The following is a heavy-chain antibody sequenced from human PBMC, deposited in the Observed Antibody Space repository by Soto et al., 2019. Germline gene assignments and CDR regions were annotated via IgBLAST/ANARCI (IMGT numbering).Heavy chain of an antibody. D-gene: IGHD1-26*01. Sequence: SETLSLTCTISGGSISSGGYYWSWIRQHPGKGLELIGYIYDSGSTYSNPSLKSRVIVSVDTSQNQFSLKLSSVTAADTAVYYSLRNSPRYFFDQWGRGNLVTVS. CDR1: GGSISSGGYY. CDR2: IYDSGST. J-gene: IGHJ4*02. V-gene: IGHV4-31*03. CDR3: LRNSPRYFFDQ.